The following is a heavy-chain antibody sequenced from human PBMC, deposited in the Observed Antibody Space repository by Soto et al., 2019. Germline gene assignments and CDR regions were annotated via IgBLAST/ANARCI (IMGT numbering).Heavy chain of an antibody. V-gene: IGHV5-51*01. CDR3: AGSIFFYWMEV. Sequence: PVEALKISCTASGYSFTHYWIAWVRQMPGKGPEWMGIIYPGDSDTIYSPSFQGQVTISADTSTITAYLLWSSLKASDTVISVSAGSIFFYWMEVWGQGTTVTVSS. J-gene: IGHJ6*02. CDR1: GYSFTHYW. CDR2: IYPGDSDT.